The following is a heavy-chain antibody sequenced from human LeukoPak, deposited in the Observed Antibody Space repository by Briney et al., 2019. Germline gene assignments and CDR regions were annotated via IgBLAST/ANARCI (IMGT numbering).Heavy chain of an antibody. D-gene: IGHD3-22*01. CDR3: ANVSRSPYDSSGSFDY. CDR2: ISGSGGST. CDR1: GFTFSSYA. J-gene: IGHJ4*02. Sequence: PGGSLRLSCAASGFTFSSYAVSWVRQAPGKGLEWVSAISGSGGSTYYADSVKGRFTISRDNSKNTLYLQMNSLRAEDTAVYYCANVSRSPYDSSGSFDYWGQGTLVTVSS. V-gene: IGHV3-23*01.